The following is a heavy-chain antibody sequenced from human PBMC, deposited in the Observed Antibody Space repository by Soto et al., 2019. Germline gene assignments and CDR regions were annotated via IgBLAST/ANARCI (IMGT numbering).Heavy chain of an antibody. J-gene: IGHJ6*02. D-gene: IGHD3-22*01. CDR2: IYYSEST. CDR3: EIEGYDSRNYHYYAMDV. CDR1: GGSISSSSYY. Sequence: SETLSLTCTVSGGSISSSSYYWGWIRQPPGKGLENLGYIYYSESTNYNPSFKSRVTISVDTSRNQFSLTLSSMTAADTAVYYCEIEGYDSRNYHYYAMDVWGQGTTVNVSS. V-gene: IGHV4-61*05.